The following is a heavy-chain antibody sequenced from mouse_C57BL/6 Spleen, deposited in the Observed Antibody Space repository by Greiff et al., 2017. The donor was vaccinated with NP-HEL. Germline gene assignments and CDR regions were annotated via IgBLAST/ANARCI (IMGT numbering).Heavy chain of an antibody. CDR3: ARGEEGQLRPFAY. Sequence: VQLQQPGTELVKPGASVKLSCKASGYTFTSYWMHWVKQRPGQGLEWIGNINPSNGGPNYNEKFKSKATLTVDKSSSTAYMQLSSLTSEDSAVYYCARGEEGQLRPFAYWGQGTLVTVSA. CDR2: INPSNGGP. D-gene: IGHD3-2*02. CDR1: GYTFTSYW. V-gene: IGHV1-53*01. J-gene: IGHJ3*01.